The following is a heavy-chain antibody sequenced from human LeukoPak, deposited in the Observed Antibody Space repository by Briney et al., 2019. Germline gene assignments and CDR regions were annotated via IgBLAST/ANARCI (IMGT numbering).Heavy chain of an antibody. CDR1: GYTFTSYD. CDR2: MNPNSGNT. CDR3: ARAPIVGASGGYDAFDI. Sequence: ASVKASCKASGYTFTSYDINWVRQATGQGLEWMGWMNPNSGNTGYAQKFQGRVTMTRYTSISTAYMELSSLRSEDTAVYYCARAPIVGASGGYDAFDIWGQGTMVTVSS. J-gene: IGHJ3*02. V-gene: IGHV1-8*01. D-gene: IGHD1-26*01.